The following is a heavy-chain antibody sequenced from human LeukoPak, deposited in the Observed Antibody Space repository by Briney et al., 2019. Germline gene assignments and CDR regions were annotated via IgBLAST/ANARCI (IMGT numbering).Heavy chain of an antibody. CDR2: IIPIFGTA. D-gene: IGHD3-22*01. V-gene: IGHV1-69*01. Sequence: SVKVSCKASGGTFSSYAISWVRQAPGQGLEWMGGIIPIFGTANYAQKFQGRVTITADESTSTAYMELSSLRSEDTAVYYCARGTYYYDSSGYYPSYYYMDVWGKGTTVTISS. J-gene: IGHJ6*03. CDR3: ARGTYYYDSSGYYPSYYYMDV. CDR1: GGTFSSYA.